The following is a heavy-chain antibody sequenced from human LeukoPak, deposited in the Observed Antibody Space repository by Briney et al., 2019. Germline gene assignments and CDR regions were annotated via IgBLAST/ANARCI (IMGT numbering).Heavy chain of an antibody. J-gene: IGHJ4*02. CDR3: ARFSSIAAAFDY. CDR2: IYTSGTT. Sequence: PSETLSLTCTVSGGSISNYYWSWIRQPAGKGLEWIGRIYTSGTTHYNPSLKSRVTMSVDTSKNQFSLNLSSVTAADTAVYYCARFSSIAAAFDYWGLGTLVTVFS. V-gene: IGHV4-4*07. D-gene: IGHD6-13*01. CDR1: GGSISNYY.